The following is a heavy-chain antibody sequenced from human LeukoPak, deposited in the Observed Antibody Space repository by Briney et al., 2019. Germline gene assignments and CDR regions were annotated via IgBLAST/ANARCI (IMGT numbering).Heavy chain of an antibody. V-gene: IGHV3-21*01. J-gene: IGHJ4*02. CDR3: ASHVSVVTAPVPY. Sequence: GGSLRLSCAASGFTFSSYSMNWVRQAPGKGLEWVSSIISSSSYIYYADSVKGRFTISRDNAKNSLYLQMNSLRAEDTAVYYCASHVSVVTAPVPYWGQGTLVTVSS. D-gene: IGHD2-21*02. CDR1: GFTFSSYS. CDR2: IISSSSYI.